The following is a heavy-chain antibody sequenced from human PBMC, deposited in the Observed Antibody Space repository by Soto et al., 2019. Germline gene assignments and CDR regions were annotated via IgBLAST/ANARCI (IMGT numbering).Heavy chain of an antibody. CDR3: ARTATEYSSGWYSYFDY. D-gene: IGHD6-19*01. J-gene: IGHJ4*02. CDR2: IYYSGST. Sequence: SETLSLTCTVSGGSISSYYWTWIRQPPGKGLEWIGYIYYSGSTNYNPSLKSRVTISVATSKTQFSLKLSSVTAADTAVYYCARTATEYSSGWYSYFDYWGQGTLVTVSS. CDR1: GGSISSYY. V-gene: IGHV4-59*08.